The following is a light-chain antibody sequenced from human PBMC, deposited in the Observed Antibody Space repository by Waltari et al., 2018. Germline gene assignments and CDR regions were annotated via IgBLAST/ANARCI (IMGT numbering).Light chain of an antibody. CDR3: QKYNTAPAT. CDR2: AAS. V-gene: IGKV1-27*01. J-gene: IGKJ5*01. Sequence: DIQMTQSPSSLSASVGDRVTITCRASQAISNYLAWYQQKPGKVPKLLIYAASTLQSGVPSRFSGSGSGTDFTLTISSLQPEDVATYYCQKYNTAPATFGQGTRLEIQ. CDR1: QAISNY.